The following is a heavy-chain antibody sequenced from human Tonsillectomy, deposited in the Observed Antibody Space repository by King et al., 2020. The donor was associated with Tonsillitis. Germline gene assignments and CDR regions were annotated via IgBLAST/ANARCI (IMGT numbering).Heavy chain of an antibody. D-gene: IGHD5-12*01. Sequence: QVQLVESGGGVVQPERSLRLACAASGFDFGSYGMHWVRQAPGKGLEWVSFISHDGTFKFYSDSVRGRFTVSRDKSKNTLYLQMNSLKANDTAVYYCAGGSGYDSGDFWGQGTLVTVSS. CDR1: GFDFGSYG. CDR2: ISHDGTFK. V-gene: IGHV3-33*05. CDR3: AGGSGYDSGDF. J-gene: IGHJ4*02.